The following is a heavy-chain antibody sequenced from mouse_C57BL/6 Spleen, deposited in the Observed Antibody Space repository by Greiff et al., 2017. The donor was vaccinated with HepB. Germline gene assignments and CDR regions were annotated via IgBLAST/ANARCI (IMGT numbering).Heavy chain of an antibody. CDR3: AKTWGNFPALYAMDY. Sequence: VKVVESGPGLVQPSQSLSITCTVSGFSFTSYGVHWVRQSPGKGLEWLGVIWRGGSTDYNAAFMSRLNITKDNSKSQVFFKMNSLQADDTAIYYCAKTWGNFPALYAMDYWGQGTSVTVSS. V-gene: IGHV2-5*01. CDR1: GFSFTSYG. J-gene: IGHJ4*01. D-gene: IGHD4-1*01. CDR2: IWRGGST.